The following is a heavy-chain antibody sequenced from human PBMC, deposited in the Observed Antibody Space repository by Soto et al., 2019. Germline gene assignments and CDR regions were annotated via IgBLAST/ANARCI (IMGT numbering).Heavy chain of an antibody. J-gene: IGHJ5*02. V-gene: IGHV1-18*01. Sequence: QVQLVQSGAEVKKPGASVKVSCKASGYTFTSYGISWVRQAPGQGLEWMGWISAYNGNTNYAQKLQGRVTMTTDTSTRTASMELRSLGSDDAAVYYCARVKGSGYHNCFDPWGQGTLVTVSS. CDR2: ISAYNGNT. D-gene: IGHD3-22*01. CDR3: ARVKGSGYHNCFDP. CDR1: GYTFTSYG.